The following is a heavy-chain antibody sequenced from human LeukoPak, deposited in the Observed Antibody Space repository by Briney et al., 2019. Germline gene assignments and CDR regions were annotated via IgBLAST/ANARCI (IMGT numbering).Heavy chain of an antibody. D-gene: IGHD5-12*01. J-gene: IGHJ3*02. CDR1: GYTFTSYG. V-gene: IGHV1-18*01. Sequence: ASVKVSCNASGYTFTSYGISWVRQAPGQGLEWMGWISAYNGNTNYAQKLQGRVTMTTDTSTSTAYMELRSLRSDDTAVYYCARKRGYSGYDPSTADIWGQGTMVTVSS. CDR2: ISAYNGNT. CDR3: ARKRGYSGYDPSTADI.